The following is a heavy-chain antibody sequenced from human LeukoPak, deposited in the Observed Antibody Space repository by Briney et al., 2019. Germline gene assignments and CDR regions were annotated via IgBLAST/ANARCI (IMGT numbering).Heavy chain of an antibody. J-gene: IGHJ4*02. CDR1: GFTFSSYA. V-gene: IGHV3-23*01. CDR3: AKDVYDSSGYPFDY. D-gene: IGHD3-22*01. Sequence: GGSLRLSCAASGFTFSSYAMSWVRHAPGEGLEWVSAISGSGGSTYYADSVKGRFTISRDNSKNTLYLQMHSLRAEDTAVYYCAKDVYDSSGYPFDYWGQGTLVTVSS. CDR2: ISGSGGST.